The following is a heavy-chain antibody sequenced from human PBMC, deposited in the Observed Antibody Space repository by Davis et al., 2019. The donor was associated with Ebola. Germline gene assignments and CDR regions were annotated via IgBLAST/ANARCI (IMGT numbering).Heavy chain of an antibody. V-gene: IGHV4-38-2*01. Sequence: SQTLSLTCVVSGYSISSGYYWGWIRQPPGKGLEWIGTFYDGESTYQNPSLKRRVSISVDTSKNQFSLRLTSVTAADTAGYYCARLNAPYYFDYWGQGTLVTVSS. CDR3: ARLNAPYYFDY. CDR2: FYDGEST. J-gene: IGHJ4*02. CDR1: GYSISSGYY.